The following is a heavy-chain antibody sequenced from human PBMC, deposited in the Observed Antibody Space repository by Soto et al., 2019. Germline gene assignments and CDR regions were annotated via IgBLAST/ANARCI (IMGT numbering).Heavy chain of an antibody. CDR3: VSQGFGGLHGLVDV. CDR2: IDSNGGT. J-gene: IGHJ6*02. D-gene: IGHD3-10*01. CDR1: DDSSSNYK. Sequence: QVQLQESGPGLVKPSETLSLTCTVSDDSSSNYKWSWIRQPPGRRLEWIGYIDSNGGTSYNPSLQSRVTISIDTPTKQFCLNLSSLTAADTAVYYCVSQGFGGLHGLVDVWGQGTTVTVSS. V-gene: IGHV4-59*08.